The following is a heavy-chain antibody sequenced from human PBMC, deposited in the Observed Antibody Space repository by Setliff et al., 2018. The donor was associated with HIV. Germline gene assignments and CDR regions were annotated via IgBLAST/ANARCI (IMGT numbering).Heavy chain of an antibody. CDR3: ARVAPDI. CDR1: GFTFSSYW. J-gene: IGHJ3*02. CDR2: IETDGTST. V-gene: IGHV3-74*01. Sequence: GGSLRLSCSASGFTFSSYWMHWVRQAPGKGLVWVSRIETDGTSTTYADSVKGRFTISRDNAKNTLYLHMNSLRTEDTAVYYCARVAPDIWGQGTMVTVSS.